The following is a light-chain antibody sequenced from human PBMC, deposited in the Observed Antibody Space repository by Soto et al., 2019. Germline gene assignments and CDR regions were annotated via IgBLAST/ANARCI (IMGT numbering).Light chain of an antibody. CDR1: QSVSST. CDR3: QQYDNWPYT. V-gene: IGKV3-15*01. CDR2: GAS. Sequence: EIVMTQSPATLSVSPAERAALSCRANQSVSSTLAWYQQKPGQAPRLLMYGASIRATGIPARFSGGGSGTQFTLTISRLQSEDFAVYYCQQYDNWPYTFGQGTKVDIK. J-gene: IGKJ2*01.